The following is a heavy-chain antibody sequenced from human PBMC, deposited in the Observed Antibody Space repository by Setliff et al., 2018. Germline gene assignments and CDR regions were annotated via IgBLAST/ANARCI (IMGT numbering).Heavy chain of an antibody. J-gene: IGHJ4*02. Sequence: PSETLSLTCTVSGGSISSYYWSWIRQHAGKGLEWIGPIYTTGSTNYNPSLKSRVTLSVDTSKNQFSLKLTSVTAADTAIYYCARAPYCYDTAGYDFWGQGTLVTVSS. CDR2: IYTTGST. D-gene: IGHD3-22*01. CDR3: ARAPYCYDTAGYDF. CDR1: GGSISSYY. V-gene: IGHV4-4*07.